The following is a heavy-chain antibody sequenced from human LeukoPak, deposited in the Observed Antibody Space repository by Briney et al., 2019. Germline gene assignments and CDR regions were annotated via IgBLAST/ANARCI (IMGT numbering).Heavy chain of an antibody. CDR2: MDPKSGNT. V-gene: IGHV1-8*01. CDR3: ARMVRGAISLPFYYFDY. D-gene: IGHD3-10*01. CDR1: GYTFTSYG. J-gene: IGHJ4*02. Sequence: ASGKVSCKASGYTFTSYGIDWVREATGQGLEWMGWMDPKSGNTGDAQKFQGGGTMTRNTSISTAYMELSSLRSEDTAVYYCARMVRGAISLPFYYFDYWGQGTLVTVSS.